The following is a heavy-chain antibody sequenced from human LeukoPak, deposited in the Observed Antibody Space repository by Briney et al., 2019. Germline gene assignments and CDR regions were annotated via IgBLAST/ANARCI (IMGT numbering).Heavy chain of an antibody. J-gene: IGHJ4*02. V-gene: IGHV1-46*01. CDR2: INPSGGST. CDR1: GYTFTSYY. D-gene: IGHD5-12*01. CDR3: ARGPVSQWLLPFGDFDY. Sequence: ASVKVSCKASGYTFTSYYMHWVRQAPGQGLEWMGIINPSGGSTSYAQKFQGRVTMTRDTSTSTVYMELSSLRCEDTAVYYCARGPVSQWLLPFGDFDYWGQGTLVTVSS.